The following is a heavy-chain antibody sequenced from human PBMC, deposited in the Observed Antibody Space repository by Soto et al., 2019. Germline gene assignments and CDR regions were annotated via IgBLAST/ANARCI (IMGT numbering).Heavy chain of an antibody. V-gene: IGHV1-2*04. D-gene: IGHD1-26*01. CDR3: ARAFSGGSYYVGWFDP. Sequence: ASVKVSCKASGYTFTGYYMHWVRQAPGQGLEWMGWINPNSGGTNYAQKFQGWVTMTRDTSISTAYMELSRLRSDDTAVYYCARAFSGGSYYVGWFDPWGQGTLVTVSS. J-gene: IGHJ5*02. CDR1: GYTFTGYY. CDR2: INPNSGGT.